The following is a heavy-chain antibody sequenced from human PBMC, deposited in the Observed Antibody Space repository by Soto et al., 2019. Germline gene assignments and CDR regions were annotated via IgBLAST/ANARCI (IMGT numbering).Heavy chain of an antibody. CDR1: GGTFSDFT. Sequence: SVKVSCKASGGTFSDFTINWVRQAPGQRLEWMGGIIPIFDTANYAEKFQGRVTITADESTSTSFMEVSSLRSKDTAVYYCARNGTLTGYSYGMDVWGQGTMVTVSS. CDR2: IIPIFDTA. D-gene: IGHD1-1*01. V-gene: IGHV1-69*13. CDR3: ARNGTLTGYSYGMDV. J-gene: IGHJ6*02.